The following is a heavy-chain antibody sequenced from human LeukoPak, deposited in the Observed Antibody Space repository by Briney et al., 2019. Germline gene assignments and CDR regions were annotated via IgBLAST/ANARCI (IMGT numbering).Heavy chain of an antibody. CDR3: ARDRAVAGGY. D-gene: IGHD6-19*01. CDR1: GFTFSTYT. J-gene: IGHJ4*02. V-gene: IGHV3-21*01. CDR2: ISSTSTYI. Sequence: PGGSLRLSCEASGFTFSTYTMNWVRQAPGKGLEWVASISSTSTYIYYADSVKGRFTISRDNAKNALFLQVKSLRAEDTAVYYCARDRAVAGGYWGQGTLVTVSS.